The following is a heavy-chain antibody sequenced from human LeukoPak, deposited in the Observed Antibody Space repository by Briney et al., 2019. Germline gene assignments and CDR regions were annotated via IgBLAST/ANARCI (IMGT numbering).Heavy chain of an antibody. D-gene: IGHD5-18*01. Sequence: SETLSLTCAVSGYSISSGYSWGWIRQPPGKGLEWIGSIFPSGSTYFNPSLQSRVTISVDTSNNQFSLKLGSVTAADTAVYYCARVGYNYGYVDYWGQGTLVTVSS. CDR2: IFPSGST. CDR1: GYSISSGYS. V-gene: IGHV4-38-2*01. J-gene: IGHJ4*02. CDR3: ARVGYNYGYVDY.